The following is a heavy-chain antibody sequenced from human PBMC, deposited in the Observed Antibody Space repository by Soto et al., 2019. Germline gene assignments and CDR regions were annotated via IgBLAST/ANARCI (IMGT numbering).Heavy chain of an antibody. J-gene: IGHJ6*02. D-gene: IGHD3-16*02. Sequence: QVQLVQSGAEVKKPGASVKVSCKASGYTFTSYDITWVRQATGQGLEWMGWITPNIDNTGYAQKFQGRATMTRNTSRSTAFKELSSLRSGDPAVYVCARAVGSLSRRDVWGQGTTVTVSS. CDR2: ITPNIDNT. CDR1: GYTFTSYD. CDR3: ARAVGSLSRRDV. V-gene: IGHV1-8*01.